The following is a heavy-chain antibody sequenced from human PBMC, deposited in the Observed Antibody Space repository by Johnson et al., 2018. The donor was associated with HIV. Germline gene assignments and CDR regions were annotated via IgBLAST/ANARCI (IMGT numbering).Heavy chain of an antibody. CDR1: GVTISSFG. CDR3: ARGYGVVIALLDAFDI. CDR2: ISYDGSNE. V-gene: IGHV3-30*19. J-gene: IGHJ3*02. D-gene: IGHD2-21*01. Sequence: QVQLVESGGGVVQPGGSLRLSCAASGVTISSFGMHWVRQAPGKGLEWVAVISYDGSNEYYADSVKGRFTISRDNSKNTLYLQMNSLRAEDTAVYYCARGYGVVIALLDAFDIWGQGTMVTVSS.